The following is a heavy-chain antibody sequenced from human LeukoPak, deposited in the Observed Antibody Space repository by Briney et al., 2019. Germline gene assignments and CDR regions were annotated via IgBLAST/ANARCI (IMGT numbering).Heavy chain of an antibody. Sequence: PGGSLRLSCAASGFTFSSSTMDWVRQAPGKGLEWVSSITSSGTTIYYADSVKGRFTISRDNAKNSLYLQMNSLRAEDTAVYYCARGGSGSYYHLFDYWGQGTLVTVSS. V-gene: IGHV3-48*04. CDR3: ARGGSGSYYHLFDY. CDR1: GFTFSSST. D-gene: IGHD3-10*01. J-gene: IGHJ4*02. CDR2: ITSSGTTI.